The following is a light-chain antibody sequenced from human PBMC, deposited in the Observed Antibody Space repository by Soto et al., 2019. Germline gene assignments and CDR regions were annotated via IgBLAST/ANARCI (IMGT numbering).Light chain of an antibody. CDR2: DAS. CDR1: QSMSSW. V-gene: IGKV1-5*01. CDR3: HQYNSSPLS. Sequence: DIQMTQSPSTLSASVQDRVTITCRASQSMSSWLAWYQQKPGKAPKFLIYDASGLESGVPSRFSGSGSWTEFTLTISSLQPDDFGTYSCHQYNSSPLSFGSGTKVAIK. J-gene: IGKJ4*01.